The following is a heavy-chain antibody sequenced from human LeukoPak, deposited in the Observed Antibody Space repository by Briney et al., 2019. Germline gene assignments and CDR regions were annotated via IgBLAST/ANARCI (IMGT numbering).Heavy chain of an antibody. CDR3: TRDGAPGGSAYFDY. D-gene: IGHD3-16*01. Sequence: SETLSLTCTVSGGSFSSYYWSWIRQPPGKGLEWIGYISNSGDTNYTPSLKGRVAMSVDTSKKQFSLKLNSVTSADTAVYFCTRDGAPGGSAYFDYWGQGTLVTVSS. J-gene: IGHJ4*02. V-gene: IGHV4-59*01. CDR2: ISNSGDT. CDR1: GGSFSSYY.